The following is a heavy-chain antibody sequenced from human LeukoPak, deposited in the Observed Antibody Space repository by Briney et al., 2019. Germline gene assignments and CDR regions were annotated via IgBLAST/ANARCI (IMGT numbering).Heavy chain of an antibody. V-gene: IGHV3-21*01. CDR3: ARARYSSSPFDP. Sequence: PAGSLRLACAASGFVFSSYSMNWDRQAARKGMEWVSFISSSSSYIYYADSVKGRFTISRDNAKNSLYLQMNSLRAEDTAVYYCARARYSSSPFDPWGQGTLVTVSS. CDR2: ISSSSSYI. J-gene: IGHJ5*02. D-gene: IGHD6-13*01. CDR1: GFVFSSYS.